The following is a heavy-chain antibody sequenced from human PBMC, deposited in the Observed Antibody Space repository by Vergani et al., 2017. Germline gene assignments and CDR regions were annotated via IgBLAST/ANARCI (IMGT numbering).Heavy chain of an antibody. CDR3: ARVNTETNGHLYYYYYMDV. CDR2: IDHTGRP. V-gene: IGHV4-34*01. CDR1: GGSFTNYH. J-gene: IGHJ6*03. Sequence: QVQLQQWGGGLLKPSETLSLTCVVNGGSFTNYHWTWIRQSPGEGLECVGDIDHTGRPDYNPSPKSRLTMSTDKSRNQFSLKLNSVTSTDTAIYFCARVNTETNGHLYYYYYMDVWGQGTAVTVS. D-gene: IGHD4-11*01.